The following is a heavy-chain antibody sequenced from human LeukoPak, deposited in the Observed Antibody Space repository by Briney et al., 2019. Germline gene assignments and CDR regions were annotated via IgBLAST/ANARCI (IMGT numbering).Heavy chain of an antibody. J-gene: IGHJ3*02. V-gene: IGHV3-48*02. CDR3: ARRMGGELVAVDI. CDR1: GFTFSSYS. Sequence: GALILSCAASGFTFSSYSMKWGRQARGGGQEGVSYNSSSSNNIYFADCVKGRFTISRDNAKNSLHLQMNSLRDEDTAVYYCARRMGGELVAVDIWGQGTMVTV. D-gene: IGHD1-7*01. CDR2: NSSSSNNI.